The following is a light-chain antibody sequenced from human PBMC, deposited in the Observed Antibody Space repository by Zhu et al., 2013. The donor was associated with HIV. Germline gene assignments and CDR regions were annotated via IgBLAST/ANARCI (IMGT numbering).Light chain of an antibody. J-gene: IGKJ1*01. CDR3: LQHNTLWT. CDR2: AAS. V-gene: IGKV1-17*01. Sequence: DIQMTQSPSSLSASVGDRVTITCRASQSISSYLNWYRQKPGKAPKRLIYAASSLQSGVPSRFSGSGSGTEFTLTISSLQPEDFATYYCLQHNTLWTFGLKGPRWK. CDR1: QSISSY.